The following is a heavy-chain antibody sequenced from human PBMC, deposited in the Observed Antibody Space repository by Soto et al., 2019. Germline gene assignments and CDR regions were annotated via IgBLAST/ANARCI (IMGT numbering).Heavy chain of an antibody. J-gene: IGHJ4*02. CDR3: ARGNPGLFLVVIMGSIPVRFDY. V-gene: IGHV4-34*01. CDR2: INHSGST. D-gene: IGHD3-3*01. CDR1: GGSFSGYY. Sequence: TSETLSLTCAVYGGSFSGYYWSWIRQPPGKGLEWIGEINHSGSTNYNPSLKSRVTISVDTSKNQFSLKLSSVTAADTAVYYCARGNPGLFLVVIMGSIPVRFDYWGQGTLVTVSS.